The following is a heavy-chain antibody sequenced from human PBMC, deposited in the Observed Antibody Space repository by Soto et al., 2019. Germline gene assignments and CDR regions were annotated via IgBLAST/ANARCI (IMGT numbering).Heavy chain of an antibody. CDR2: IIPIFGTA. Sequence: SVKVSCKASGGTFSSYAISWVRQAPGQGLEWMGGIIPIFGTANYAQKFQGRVTITAGESTSTAYMELSSLRSEDTAVYYCARGSNYYGSGGMDVWGQGTTVTVSS. CDR1: GGTFSSYA. V-gene: IGHV1-69*13. J-gene: IGHJ6*02. CDR3: ARGSNYYGSGGMDV. D-gene: IGHD3-10*01.